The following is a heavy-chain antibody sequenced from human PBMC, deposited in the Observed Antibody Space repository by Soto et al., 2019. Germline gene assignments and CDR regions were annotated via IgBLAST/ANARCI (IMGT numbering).Heavy chain of an antibody. CDR2: INPNSGGT. CDR3: ARLGPGYSSSAGDY. D-gene: IGHD6-6*01. V-gene: IGHV1-2*02. J-gene: IGHJ4*02. CDR1: GYTFTGYY. Sequence: ASVKVSCKASGYTFTGYYMHWVRQAPGQGLEWMGWINPNSGGTNYAQKFQGMVTMTRHTSISTAYMELSRLRYDDTVVYYCARLGPGYSSSAGDYWGQGTLVTVSS.